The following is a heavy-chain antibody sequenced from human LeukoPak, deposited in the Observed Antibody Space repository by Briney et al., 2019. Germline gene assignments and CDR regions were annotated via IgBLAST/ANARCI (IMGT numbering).Heavy chain of an antibody. Sequence: SETLSLTCTVSGGSISSSSYWAWIRQPPGKGLEWIGNIFYSGSTNYNPSLKSRVTISVDTSKNQFSLKLSSVTAADTAVYYCARGYYDSSGSDAFDIWGQGTMVTVSS. CDR2: IFYSGST. J-gene: IGHJ3*02. D-gene: IGHD3-22*01. CDR1: GGSISSSSY. CDR3: ARGYYDSSGSDAFDI. V-gene: IGHV4-39*07.